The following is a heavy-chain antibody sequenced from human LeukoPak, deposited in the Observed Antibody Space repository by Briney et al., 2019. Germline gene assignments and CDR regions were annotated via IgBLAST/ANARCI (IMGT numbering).Heavy chain of an antibody. CDR2: ISHDGSNK. D-gene: IGHD3-10*01. J-gene: IGHJ4*02. V-gene: IGHV3-30*03. CDR1: GFTFSSYG. Sequence: GGSLRLSCAASGFTFSSYGMHWVRQAPGKGLEWVAVISHDGSNKYYADSVKGRFTISRDNAKNSLFLQMNSLRGEDTAMYYCARISGGSGSYYRCLDSWGQGTLVTVSS. CDR3: ARISGGSGSYYRCLDS.